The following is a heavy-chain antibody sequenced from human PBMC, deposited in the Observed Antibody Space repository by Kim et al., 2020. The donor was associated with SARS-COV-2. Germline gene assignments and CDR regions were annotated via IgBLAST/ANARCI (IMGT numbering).Heavy chain of an antibody. CDR3: TRDRDCGGDCSDY. V-gene: IGHV3-49*04. J-gene: IGHJ4*02. Sequence: GGSLRLSCTASGFTFGDYAMSWVRQAPGKGLEWVGFIRSKAYGGTTEYAASVKGRFTISRDDSKSIAYLQMNSLKTEDTAVYYCTRDRDCGGDCSDYWGQGTLVTVSS. CDR1: GFTFGDYA. D-gene: IGHD2-21*02. CDR2: IRSKAYGGTT.